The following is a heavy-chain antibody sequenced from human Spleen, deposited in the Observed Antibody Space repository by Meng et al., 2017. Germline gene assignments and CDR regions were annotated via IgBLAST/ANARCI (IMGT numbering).Heavy chain of an antibody. D-gene: IGHD3-3*01. V-gene: IGHV3-30*18. CDR2: ISYDGSNK. CDR3: AKDSGLRFLEWLFSH. J-gene: IGHJ4*02. CDR1: GFTFSSYG. Sequence: VQLVESGGGLVQPGGSLRLSCAASGFTFSSYGMHWVRQAPGKGLEWVAVISYDGSNKYYADSVKGRFTISRDNSKNTLYLQMNSLRAEDTAVYYCAKDSGLRFLEWLFSHWGQGTLVTVSS.